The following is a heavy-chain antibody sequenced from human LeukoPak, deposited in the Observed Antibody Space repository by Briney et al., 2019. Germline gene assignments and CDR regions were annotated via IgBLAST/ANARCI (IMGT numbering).Heavy chain of an antibody. V-gene: IGHV3-21*04. D-gene: IGHD1-26*01. CDR3: AKAHGNSGKAIVGAQ. Sequence: PGGSLRLSCAASGFTFSSYSMNWVRQAPGKGLEWVSSISSSSSYIYYADSVKGRFTISRDNSKNTLYLQMNSLRAEDTAVYYCAKAHGNSGKAIVGAQWGQGTLVTVSS. CDR2: ISSSSSYI. CDR1: GFTFSSYS. J-gene: IGHJ4*02.